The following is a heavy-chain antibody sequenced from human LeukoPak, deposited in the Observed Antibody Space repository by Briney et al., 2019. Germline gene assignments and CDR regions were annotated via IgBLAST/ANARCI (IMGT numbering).Heavy chain of an antibody. J-gene: IGHJ4*02. D-gene: IGHD1-26*01. CDR2: IYPGDSDT. CDR3: ARFSVGGTYYSNY. V-gene: IGHV5-51*01. CDR1: GYSFTSSW. Sequence: GESLKISCQGSGYSFTSSWIGWVRQMPGKGLEWMGIIYPGDSDTRYSPSFQGQVTISADKSISTAYLQWSSLKASDTALYYCARFSVGGTYYSNYWGQGTLVPVSS.